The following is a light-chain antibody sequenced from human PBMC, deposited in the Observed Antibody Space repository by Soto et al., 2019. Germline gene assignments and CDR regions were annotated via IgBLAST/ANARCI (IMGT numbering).Light chain of an antibody. CDR1: QSVSVN. CDR2: GAS. J-gene: IGKJ1*01. CDR3: QQDNIWPQT. Sequence: EIVMTQSPATLSVSPGERATLSCRASQSVSVNLAWYRQRPGQAPRLLIYGASTRATGIPARFSGSGSGTEFTLTINSLQSEDFAVYYCQQDNIWPQTFGQGTKVEIK. V-gene: IGKV3-15*01.